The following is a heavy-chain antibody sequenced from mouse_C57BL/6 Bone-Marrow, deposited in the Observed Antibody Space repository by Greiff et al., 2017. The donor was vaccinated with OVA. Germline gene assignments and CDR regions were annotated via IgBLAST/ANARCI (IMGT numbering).Heavy chain of an antibody. CDR1: GFSLTSYG. Sequence: QVQLQQSGPGLVQPSQSLSITCTVSGFSLTSYGVHWVRQSPGKGLEWLGVIWGGGSTDYNAAFISRLSISKDNSKSQVFFKMNSLQADDTAIYYCLGGTLDYWGQGTTLTVSS. V-gene: IGHV2-2*01. J-gene: IGHJ2*01. CDR2: IWGGGST. D-gene: IGHD4-1*01. CDR3: LGGTLDY.